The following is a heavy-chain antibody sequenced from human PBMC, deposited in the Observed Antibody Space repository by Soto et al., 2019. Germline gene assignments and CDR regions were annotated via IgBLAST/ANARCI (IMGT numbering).Heavy chain of an antibody. CDR2: IGTSGKTI. V-gene: IGHV3-48*03. CDR3: ARDPAIYSGKFDYGLDV. CDR1: GFTFSSYE. J-gene: IGHJ6*02. D-gene: IGHD4-4*01. Sequence: EVQLVESGGGLVQAGGSLRLFCAVSGFTFSSYEMNWVRQAPGKGLEWVSYIGTSGKTIYYADSVRGRFTISRDNAKKSLYLQRNSLRAEDTAVDFCARDPAIYSGKFDYGLDVWGRGTTVTVSS.